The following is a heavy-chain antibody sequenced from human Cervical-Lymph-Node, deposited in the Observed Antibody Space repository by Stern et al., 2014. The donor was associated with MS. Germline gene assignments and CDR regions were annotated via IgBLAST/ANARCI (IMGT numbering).Heavy chain of an antibody. CDR1: GFNFRTYW. D-gene: IGHD1-1*01. J-gene: IGHJ4*02. CDR3: ASAYRAS. Sequence: EDQLVESGGGIVQPGGPLMISCVASGFNFRTYWMHWVRQGPGKGLEWVSRINGDGTVSTYADSVRGRFTISRNNANNTMSLQLNNLRVEDTAIYYCASAYRASWGQGTLVTVST. V-gene: IGHV3-74*02. CDR2: INGDGTVS.